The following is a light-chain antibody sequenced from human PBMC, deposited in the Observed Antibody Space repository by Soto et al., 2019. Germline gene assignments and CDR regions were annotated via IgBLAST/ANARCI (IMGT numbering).Light chain of an antibody. CDR3: SSYTSISTLV. V-gene: IGLV2-14*01. CDR1: SSDVGGYNY. Sequence: QSALTQPASVSGSPGQSITISCTGTSSDVGGYNYVSWYQQHPGKAPKLMIYEVRNRPSGVSKRFSGSKSGNTAPLTISGLQAEDEADYYCSSYTSISTLVFGGGTKLTVL. CDR2: EVR. J-gene: IGLJ2*01.